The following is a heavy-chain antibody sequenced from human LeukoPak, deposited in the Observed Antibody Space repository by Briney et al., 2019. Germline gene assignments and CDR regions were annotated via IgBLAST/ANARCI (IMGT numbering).Heavy chain of an antibody. CDR1: GGSFSGYY. CDR2: INHSGST. D-gene: IGHD5-24*01. CDR3: ARGAFIGDGSNAGADN. J-gene: IGHJ4*02. V-gene: IGHV4-34*01. Sequence: SETLSLTCAVYGGSFSGYYWSWIRQPPGKGLEWIGEINHSGSTNYNPSLKSRVTISVDTSKNQFSLKLSSVTAADTAVYYWARGAFIGDGSNAGADNWGQGTLVTVSS.